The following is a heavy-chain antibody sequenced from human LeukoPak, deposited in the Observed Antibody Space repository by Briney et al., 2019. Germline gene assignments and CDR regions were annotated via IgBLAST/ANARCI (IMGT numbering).Heavy chain of an antibody. D-gene: IGHD2-8*01. CDR2: INQDGSEK. V-gene: IGHV3-7*01. Sequence: GGSLRLSCVASEFTFSGYWMSWVRQAPGKGLEWAANINQDGSEKYYVDSVKGRFTISRDNAKNSLSLQMNSLRAEDTAVYYCVRDARLVNVDAFDVWGRGTKVTVSS. CDR3: VRDARLVNVDAFDV. J-gene: IGHJ3*01. CDR1: EFTFSGYW.